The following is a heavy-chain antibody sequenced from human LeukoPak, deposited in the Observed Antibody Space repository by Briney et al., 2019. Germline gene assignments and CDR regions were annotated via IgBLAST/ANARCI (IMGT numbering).Heavy chain of an antibody. D-gene: IGHD4-17*01. CDR1: GGSISGSSYY. J-gene: IGHJ4*02. CDR2: GFYSGSA. CDR3: ARLRGAMTPVTSDFDY. V-gene: IGHV4-39*01. Sequence: SETLSLTCTVSGGSISGSSYYWAWIRQPPGKGLEWIGSGFYSGSAYYNPSLKSRVTISVDTSKNQFSLNLSSLTAADTAVYYCARLRGAMTPVTSDFDYWGQGALVTVSS.